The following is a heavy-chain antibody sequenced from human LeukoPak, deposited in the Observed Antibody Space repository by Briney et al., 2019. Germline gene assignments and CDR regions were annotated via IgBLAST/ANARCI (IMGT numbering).Heavy chain of an antibody. D-gene: IGHD2-2*01. CDR1: GYTFTSYG. V-gene: IGHV1-18*01. Sequence: ASVKVSCKASGYTFTSYGISWVRQAPGQGLEWMGWISAYNGNTNYAQKLQGRVTMTTDTSTSTAYMELRSLRSDDTAVYYCARDLGIVVVPAAATIHAFDIWGQGTMVTVSS. J-gene: IGHJ3*02. CDR2: ISAYNGNT. CDR3: ARDLGIVVVPAAATIHAFDI.